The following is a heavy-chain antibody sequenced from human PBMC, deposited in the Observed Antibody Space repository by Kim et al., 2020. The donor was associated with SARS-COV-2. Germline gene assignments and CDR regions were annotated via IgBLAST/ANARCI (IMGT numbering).Heavy chain of an antibody. V-gene: IGHV4-4*07. D-gene: IGHD3-22*01. CDR3: AREDYYDAGGYHPLDY. J-gene: IGHJ4*02. Sequence: SLKRRVTMSVDTSKNQFSLRLRSVTAADTAVYYCAREDYYDAGGYHPLDYWGQGTQVTVSS.